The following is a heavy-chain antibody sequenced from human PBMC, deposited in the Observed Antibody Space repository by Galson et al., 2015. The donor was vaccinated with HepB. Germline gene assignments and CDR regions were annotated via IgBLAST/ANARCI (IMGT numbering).Heavy chain of an antibody. Sequence: CAISGDSVSSNSAAWNWIRQSPSRGLEWLGRTYYRSKWYNDYAVSVKSRITINPVTSKNQFSLQLNSVTPEDTAVYYCARDKRGIAAAGTNNWFDPWGQGTLVTVSS. CDR1: GDSVSSNSAA. V-gene: IGHV6-1*01. CDR2: TYYRSKWYN. CDR3: ARDKRGIAAAGTNNWFDP. D-gene: IGHD6-13*01. J-gene: IGHJ5*02.